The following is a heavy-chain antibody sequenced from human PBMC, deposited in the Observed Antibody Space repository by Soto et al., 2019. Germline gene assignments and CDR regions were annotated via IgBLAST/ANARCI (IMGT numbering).Heavy chain of an antibody. CDR3: ARDQASSGWYEYLQH. CDR1: GGPFSSYA. D-gene: IGHD6-19*01. CDR2: IIPIFGTA. V-gene: IGHV1-69*13. Sequence: SVKVSCKASGGPFSSYAISWVRQAPGQGLEWMGGIIPIFGTANYAQKFQGRVTITADESTSTAYMELSSLRSEDTAVYYFARDQASSGWYEYLQHWGQGTLVTVSS. J-gene: IGHJ1*01.